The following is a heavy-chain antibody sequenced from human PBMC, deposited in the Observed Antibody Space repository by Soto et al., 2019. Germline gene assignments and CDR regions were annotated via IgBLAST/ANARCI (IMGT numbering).Heavy chain of an antibody. CDR2: ISYDGSNK. J-gene: IGHJ4*02. CDR3: AKSPIDVTYNFVY. CDR1: GFTFSSYG. D-gene: IGHD2-21*02. Sequence: GGSLRLSCAASGFTFSSYGMHWARQAPGKGLEWVAVISYDGSNKYYADSVKGRFTISRDNSKNTLYLQMNSLRAEDTAVYYCAKSPIDVTYNFVYWGQGTLVTVSS. V-gene: IGHV3-30*18.